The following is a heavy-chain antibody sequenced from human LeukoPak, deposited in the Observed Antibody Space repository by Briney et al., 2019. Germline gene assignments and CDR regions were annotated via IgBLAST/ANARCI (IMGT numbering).Heavy chain of an antibody. CDR1: GGSISSSSYY. J-gene: IGHJ5*02. CDR3: ARHTIDYGDYVLGFDP. CDR2: IYYSGST. V-gene: IGHV4-39*01. Sequence: PSETLSLTCTVSGGSISSSSYYWGWIRQPPGKGLEWSGSIYYSGSTYYNPSLKRRVTISVDTSKNQVSLKLSSVTAADTAVYYCARHTIDYGDYVLGFDPWGQGTLVTVSS. D-gene: IGHD4-17*01.